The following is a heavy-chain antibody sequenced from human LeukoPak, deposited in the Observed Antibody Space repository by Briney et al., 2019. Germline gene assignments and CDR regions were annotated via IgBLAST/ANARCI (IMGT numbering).Heavy chain of an antibody. V-gene: IGHV1-69*13. CDR1: GGTFSSYA. D-gene: IGHD3-22*01. J-gene: IGHJ4*02. CDR3: ARAHYYDSSGYYYFDL. Sequence: ASVKVSCKASGGTFSSYAISWVRLAPGQGLEWMGGIIPIFGTTIYAQEFQGRVTITADDSTSTAYMGLSSLRSEDTAVYYCARAHYYDSSGYYYFDLWGQGTLVTVSS. CDR2: IIPIFGTT.